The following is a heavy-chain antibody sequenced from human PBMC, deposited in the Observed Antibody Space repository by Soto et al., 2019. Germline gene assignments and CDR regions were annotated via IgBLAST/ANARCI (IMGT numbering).Heavy chain of an antibody. V-gene: IGHV3-9*02. D-gene: IGHD3-3*01. J-gene: IGHJ4*02. CDR1: GFTSDDYA. CDR2: ISWNSGSI. CDR3: AKGTLRFLEWLFDY. Sequence: PGGSLRLSCAASGFTSDDYAMHWVRQAPGKGLEWVSGISWNSGSIGYADSVKGRLTISRDNAKNSLYLQMNSLRAEDTALYYCAKGTLRFLEWLFDYWGQGTLVTVSS.